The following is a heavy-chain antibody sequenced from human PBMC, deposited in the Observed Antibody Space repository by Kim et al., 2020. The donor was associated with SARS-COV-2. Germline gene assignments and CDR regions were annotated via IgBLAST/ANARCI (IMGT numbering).Heavy chain of an antibody. J-gene: IGHJ4*02. CDR1: GFTFSSYE. Sequence: GGSLRLSCAASGFTFSSYEMNWVRQAPGKGLEWVSYISSSGSTIYYADSVKGRFTISRDNAKNSLYLQMNSLRAEDTAVYYCALVGDAPPGDYWGQGTLVTVSS. CDR2: ISSSGSTI. V-gene: IGHV3-48*03. D-gene: IGHD2-8*02. CDR3: ALVGDAPPGDY.